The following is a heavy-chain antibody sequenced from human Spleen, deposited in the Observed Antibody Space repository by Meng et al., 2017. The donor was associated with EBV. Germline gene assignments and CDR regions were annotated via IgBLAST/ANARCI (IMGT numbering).Heavy chain of an antibody. D-gene: IGHD6-19*01. CDR1: GASISCFNY. Sequence: QVRESGPGHETPSPTPSLTCTVSGASISCFNYWGRSRQPPGRGLEWMGSVHYTGSTYYSPSLKSRVTVSVDTSKTQFSLRLTSVTAADTAVYYCARPFLSWQSPRLDAFGAWGQGTLVTVSS. CDR3: ARPFLSWQSPRLDAFGA. CDR2: VHYTGST. V-gene: IGHV4-39*01. J-gene: IGHJ5*02.